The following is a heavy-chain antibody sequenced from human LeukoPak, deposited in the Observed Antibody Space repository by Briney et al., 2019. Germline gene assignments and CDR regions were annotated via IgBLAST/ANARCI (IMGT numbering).Heavy chain of an antibody. D-gene: IGHD6-19*01. J-gene: IGHJ4*02. CDR2: ISVKYNRT. CDR1: GFPFSTYA. CDR3: AKDLYTVPGACDK. Sequence: GGSLRISWAASGFPFSTYAVSWVRQAPGKGLELVSGISVKYNRTYYADSVEGRFTISRDISKNTLYLQMNSLNAEDTAVYYCAKDLYTVPGACDKWGQGTLVTVSS. V-gene: IGHV3-23*01.